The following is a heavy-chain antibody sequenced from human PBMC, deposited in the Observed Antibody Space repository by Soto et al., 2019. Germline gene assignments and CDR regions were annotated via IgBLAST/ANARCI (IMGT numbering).Heavy chain of an antibody. V-gene: IGHV3-23*01. Sequence: LRLSCAASGFTISTFAMTWVRQAPGKGLECVSGVTGSGGQIHYADSVKGRFTISKDNSKNTLYLQMSNLREEDTALYYCAKAAVYKAGLWLMYSCGKRTLGTVSS. CDR2: VTGSGGQI. CDR3: AKAAVYKAGLWLMYS. D-gene: IGHD2-21*01. CDR1: GFTISTFA. J-gene: IGHJ5*02.